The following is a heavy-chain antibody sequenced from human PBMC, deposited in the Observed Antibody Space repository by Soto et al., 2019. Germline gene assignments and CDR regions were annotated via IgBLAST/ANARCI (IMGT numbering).Heavy chain of an antibody. CDR3: ARVSRSIAVAGTSDI. V-gene: IGHV1-18*01. CDR2: ISAYNGNT. Sequence: ASVKVSCKASGYTFTSYGISWVRQPPGQGLEWMGWISAYNGNTNYAQKLQGRVTMTTDTSTSTAYMELRSLRSDDTAVYYCARVSRSIAVAGTSDIWGQGTMVTVS. D-gene: IGHD6-19*01. J-gene: IGHJ3*02. CDR1: GYTFTSYG.